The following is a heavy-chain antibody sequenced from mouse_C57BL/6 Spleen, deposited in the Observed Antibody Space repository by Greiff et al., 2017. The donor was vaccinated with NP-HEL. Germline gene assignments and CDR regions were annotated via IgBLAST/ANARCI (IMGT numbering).Heavy chain of an antibody. CDR2: IDPEDGET. J-gene: IGHJ2*01. V-gene: IGHV14-2*01. CDR1: GFNIKDYY. Sequence: SGAELVKPGASVKLSCTASGFNIKDYYMHWVKQRTEQGLEWIGRIDPEDGETKYAPKFQGKATITADTSSNTAYLQLSSLTSEDTAVYYCARRSDYYGSSYDYFDYWGQGTTLTVSS. CDR3: ARRSDYYGSSYDYFDY. D-gene: IGHD1-1*01.